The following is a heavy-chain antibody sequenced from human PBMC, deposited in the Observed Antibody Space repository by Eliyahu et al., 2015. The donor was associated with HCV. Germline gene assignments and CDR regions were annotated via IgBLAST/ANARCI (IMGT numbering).Heavy chain of an antibody. J-gene: IGHJ4*02. V-gene: IGHV3-66*02. CDR2: YFRRGCS. CDR1: GFTVSTNY. D-gene: IGHD6-13*01. CDR3: ARENIAAPGNFDY. Sequence: EVQLVESGGGLVQPGGSLRLSCAASGFTVSTNYMSWVRQAPGKGLEWVSIYFRRGCSYYPDSVKGRFTISTDSSKNTLYLQMNSLRAEDTAVYYCARENIAAPGNFDYWGQGTLVTVSS.